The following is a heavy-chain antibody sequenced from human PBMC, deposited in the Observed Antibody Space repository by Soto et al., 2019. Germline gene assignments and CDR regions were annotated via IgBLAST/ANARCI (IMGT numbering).Heavy chain of an antibody. V-gene: IGHV4-4*02. J-gene: IGHJ4*02. CDR3: ARSFDWLPYIDY. CDR2: IYHSGST. CDR1: SGSISSSNW. Sequence: SETLSLTCAVSSGSISSSNWWSWVRQPPGKGLEWIGEIYHSGSTNYNPSLKSRVTISVDKSKNQFSLKLSSVTAADTAVYYCARSFDWLPYIDYWGQGTLVTVSS. D-gene: IGHD3-9*01.